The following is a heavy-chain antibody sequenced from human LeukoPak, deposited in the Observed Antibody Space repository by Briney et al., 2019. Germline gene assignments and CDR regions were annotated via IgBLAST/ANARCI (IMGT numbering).Heavy chain of an antibody. CDR2: ISSSSYI. CDR1: GFTFSSYS. V-gene: IGHV3-21*01. CDR3: ARDRYGEWDFDY. Sequence: GGSLRLSCAASGFTFSSYSVNWVRQAPGRGVEWVSSISSSSYIYYADSVKGRFTISRDNAKNSLYLQMNSLRAEDTAVYYCARDRYGEWDFDYWGQGTLVTVSS. D-gene: IGHD4-17*01. J-gene: IGHJ4*02.